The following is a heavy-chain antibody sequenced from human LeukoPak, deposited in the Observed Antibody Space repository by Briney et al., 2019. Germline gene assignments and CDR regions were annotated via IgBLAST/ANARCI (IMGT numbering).Heavy chain of an antibody. D-gene: IGHD6-19*01. CDR3: ARDTSGYSSGWYHDY. V-gene: IGHV1-18*01. CDR1: GYTFTSYG. Sequence: ASVKVSCKASGYTFTSYGISWVRQAPGQGLEWMGWISAYNGNTNYAQKLQGRVTMTTDTSTSTGYMELRSLRSDDTAVYYCARDTSGYSSGWYHDYWGQGTLVTVSS. J-gene: IGHJ4*02. CDR2: ISAYNGNT.